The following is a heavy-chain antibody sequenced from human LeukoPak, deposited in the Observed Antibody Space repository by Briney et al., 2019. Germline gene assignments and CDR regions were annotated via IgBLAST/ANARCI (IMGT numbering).Heavy chain of an antibody. CDR3: VKDDCNTICD. V-gene: IGHV3-30*02. J-gene: IGHJ4*02. D-gene: IGHD2-21*02. CDR2: IEKDGNRK. Sequence: GGSLRLSCAASGFTFSSYSMNWVRQAPGKGLEWVGVIEKDGNRKHYADSVKGRFSISRDDSKNTVSLQMNNLRAEDTAVYYCVKDDCNTICDWGQGTLVTVSS. CDR1: GFTFSSYS.